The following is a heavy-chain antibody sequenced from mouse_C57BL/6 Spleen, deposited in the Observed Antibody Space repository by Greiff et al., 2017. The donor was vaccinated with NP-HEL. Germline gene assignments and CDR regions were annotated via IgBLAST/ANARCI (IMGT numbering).Heavy chain of an antibody. CDR2: INPSTGGT. Sequence: VQLKESGPELVKPGASVKISCKASGYSFTGYYMNWVKQSPEKSLEWIGEINPSTGGTTYNQKFKAKATLTVDKSSSTAYMQLKSLTSEDSAVYYCARKRGYWYFDVWGTGTTVTVSS. CDR3: ARKRGYWYFDV. CDR1: GYSFTGYY. V-gene: IGHV1-42*01. J-gene: IGHJ1*03.